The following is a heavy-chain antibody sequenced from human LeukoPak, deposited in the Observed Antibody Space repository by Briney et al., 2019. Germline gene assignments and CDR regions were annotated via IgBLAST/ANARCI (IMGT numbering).Heavy chain of an antibody. CDR2: ISSSSSYI. V-gene: IGHV3-21*01. CDR3: ARDMGFYSSGCNY. J-gene: IGHJ4*02. Sequence: GGSLRLSCAASGFTFSSYSMNWVRQAPGKGLEWVSSISSSSSYIYYADSVKGRFTISRDNAKNSLYLQMNSLRAEDTAVYYCARDMGFYSSGCNYWGQGTLVTVSS. CDR1: GFTFSSYS. D-gene: IGHD6-19*01.